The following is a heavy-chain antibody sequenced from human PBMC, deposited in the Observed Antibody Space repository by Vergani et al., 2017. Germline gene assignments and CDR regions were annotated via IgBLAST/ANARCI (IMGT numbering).Heavy chain of an antibody. CDR1: GFSFSDHY. CDR2: ISNSGNTI. J-gene: IGHJ3*02. D-gene: IGHD5-24*01. CDR3: ARDHRDYNNYPGNFDI. V-gene: IGHV3-11*01. Sequence: QVQLVESGGGLVKPGGSLRLSCAASGFSFSDHYMTWIRKAPGKGLAWVSYISNSGNTIEYADSVKGRFSISRDNAKSSLFLQMDSQRAEDTAVYYCARDHRDYNNYPGNFDIWGQGSMVTVSS.